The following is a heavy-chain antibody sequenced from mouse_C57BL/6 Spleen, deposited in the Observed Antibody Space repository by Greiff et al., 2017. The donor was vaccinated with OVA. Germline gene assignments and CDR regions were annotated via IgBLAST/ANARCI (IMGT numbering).Heavy chain of an antibody. Sequence: EVQVVESGGGLVKPGGSLKLSCAASGFTFSDYGMHWVRQAPEKGLEWVAYISSGSSTIYYADTVKGRFTISRDNAKNTLFLQMTSLRSEDTAMYYCARPYGSSFHWYFDVWGTGTTVTVSS. CDR3: ARPYGSSFHWYFDV. V-gene: IGHV5-17*01. CDR2: ISSGSSTI. D-gene: IGHD1-1*01. J-gene: IGHJ1*03. CDR1: GFTFSDYG.